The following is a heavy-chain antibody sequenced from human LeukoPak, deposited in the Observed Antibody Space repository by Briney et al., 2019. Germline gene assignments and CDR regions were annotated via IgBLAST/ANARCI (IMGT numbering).Heavy chain of an antibody. D-gene: IGHD3-22*01. V-gene: IGHV3-33*05. J-gene: IGHJ4*02. CDR2: ISYDGSNK. Sequence: GGSLRLSCAASGFTFSSYGMHWVRQAPGKGLEWVAVISYDGSNKYYADSVKGRFTISRDNSKNTLYLQMNSLRAEDTAVFYCATYYDKSGYYGRHDYWGQGTLVTVSS. CDR3: ATYYDKSGYYGRHDY. CDR1: GFTFSSYG.